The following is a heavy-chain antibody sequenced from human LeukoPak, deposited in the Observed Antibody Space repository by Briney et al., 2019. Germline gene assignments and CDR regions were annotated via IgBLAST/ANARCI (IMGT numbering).Heavy chain of an antibody. CDR2: ISSSSSYI. Sequence: GGSLRLSCAASGFTFSSYSMNWVRQAPGKGLEWVSSISSSSSYIYYADSVKGRFTISRDNAKDSLYLQMNSLRAEDTAVYFCARGPMLVITTIFDYWGQGTLVTVSS. V-gene: IGHV3-21*01. J-gene: IGHJ4*02. CDR1: GFTFSSYS. D-gene: IGHD3-22*01. CDR3: ARGPMLVITTIFDY.